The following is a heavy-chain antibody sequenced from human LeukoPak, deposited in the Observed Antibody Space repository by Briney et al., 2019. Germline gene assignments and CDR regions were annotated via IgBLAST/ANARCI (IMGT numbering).Heavy chain of an antibody. CDR1: EITLSSYG. D-gene: IGHD2-21*02. Sequence: PGGSLRLSCAASEITLSSYGVSWVRQAPGKGLEWLSAISFSAGTTYYADSLKGRFTISRDNSKNTLYLQLSSRRAEDTAVYYCSKISWDSGGDREKFWGQGTLVTVSS. V-gene: IGHV3-23*01. CDR2: ISFSAGTT. J-gene: IGHJ4*02. CDR3: SKISWDSGGDREKF.